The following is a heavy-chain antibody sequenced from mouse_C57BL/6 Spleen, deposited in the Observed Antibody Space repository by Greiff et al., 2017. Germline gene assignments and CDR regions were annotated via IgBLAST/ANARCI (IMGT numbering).Heavy chain of an antibody. Sequence: QVQLQQSGAELVKPGASVKISCKASGYAFSSYWMNWVKQRPGKGLEWIGQIYPGDGDTNYNGKFKGKATLTADKSSSTAYMQLSSLTSEDSAVYFWAWGGNYVHFDYWGQGTTLTVSS. CDR1: GYAFSSYW. D-gene: IGHD2-1*01. J-gene: IGHJ2*01. CDR2: IYPGDGDT. CDR3: AWGGNYVHFDY. V-gene: IGHV1-80*01.